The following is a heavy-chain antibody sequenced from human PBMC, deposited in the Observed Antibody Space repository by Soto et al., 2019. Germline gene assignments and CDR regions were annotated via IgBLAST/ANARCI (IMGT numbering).Heavy chain of an antibody. Sequence: QVQLVESGGGVVQPGTSLRLSCAASGFSFSIYGMHWVRQAPGEGLEWVAGTWYDGSNKYYADSVKGRFSISRDNSQNTLFLQINSLRAEDTAVYYCARDHKDEYGADRGGFGCWGQGTLVPVSS. V-gene: IGHV3-33*01. CDR1: GFSFSIYG. D-gene: IGHD4-17*01. J-gene: IGHJ4*02. CDR3: ARDHKDEYGADRGGFGC. CDR2: TWYDGSNK.